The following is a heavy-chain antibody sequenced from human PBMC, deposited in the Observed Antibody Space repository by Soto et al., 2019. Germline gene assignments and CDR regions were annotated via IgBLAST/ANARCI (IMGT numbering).Heavy chain of an antibody. CDR1: GFTFSSYG. V-gene: IGHV3-30*18. Sequence: PGGSLRLSCAASGFTFSSYGMHWVRQAPGKGLEWVAVISYDGSNKYYADSVKGRFTISRDNSKNTLYLQMNSLRAEDTAVYYCAKDERSCSSSWYGIDYWGQGTLVTVSS. CDR3: AKDERSCSSSWYGIDY. CDR2: ISYDGSNK. D-gene: IGHD6-13*01. J-gene: IGHJ4*02.